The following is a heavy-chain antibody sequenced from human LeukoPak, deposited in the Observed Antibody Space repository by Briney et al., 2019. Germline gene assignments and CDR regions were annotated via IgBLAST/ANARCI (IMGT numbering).Heavy chain of an antibody. J-gene: IGHJ4*02. CDR1: GYTFTGYY. D-gene: IGHD3-10*01. CDR3: ARGVVRGAPTTNFDY. V-gene: IGHV1-2*02. Sequence: ASVKVSCKASGYTFTGYYMHWVRQAPGQGLEWMGWINPNSGGTNYAQKFQGRVTMTRGTSISTAYMELSRLRSDDTAVYYCARGVVRGAPTTNFDYWGQGTLVTVSS. CDR2: INPNSGGT.